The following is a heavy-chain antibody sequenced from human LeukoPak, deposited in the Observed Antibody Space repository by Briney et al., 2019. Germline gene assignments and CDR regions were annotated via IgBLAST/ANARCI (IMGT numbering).Heavy chain of an antibody. CDR2: IYYSGST. CDR3: AREYKLVPIYYYYYMDV. D-gene: IGHD6-6*01. Sequence: SETLSLTCTVSGYSISSGYYWGWIRQPPGKGLEWIGSIYYSGSTYYNPSLKSRVTISVDTSKNQFSLKLSSVTAADTAVYYCAREYKLVPIYYYYYMDVWGKGTAVTVSS. V-gene: IGHV4-38-2*02. J-gene: IGHJ6*03. CDR1: GYSISSGYY.